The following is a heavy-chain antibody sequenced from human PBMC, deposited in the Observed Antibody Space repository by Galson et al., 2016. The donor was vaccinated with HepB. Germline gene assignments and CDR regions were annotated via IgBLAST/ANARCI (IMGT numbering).Heavy chain of an antibody. Sequence: CAISGDSVSSNFATWNWIRHSPSRGLEWLGRTYYRSQWYIDDAVPVRGRININPDTSKNQFSLQLDSVTPEDTAVYYCAREFVSSFTHWGQGTLLTVSS. D-gene: IGHD6-6*01. J-gene: IGHJ4*02. V-gene: IGHV6-1*01. CDR3: AREFVSSFTH. CDR2: TYYRSQWYI. CDR1: GDSVSSNFAT.